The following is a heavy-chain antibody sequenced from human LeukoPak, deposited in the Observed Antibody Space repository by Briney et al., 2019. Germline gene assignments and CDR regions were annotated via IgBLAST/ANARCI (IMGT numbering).Heavy chain of an antibody. CDR3: ARRAHSSGWYSFDY. Sequence: GGSLRLSCAASGFTFSSYWMHWVRQAPGKGLVWVSRINSDGSSTSYADSVKGRFTISRDNAKNTLYLQMNSLRAEDTAVYYCARRAHSSGWYSFDYWGQGTLVTVSS. V-gene: IGHV3-74*01. CDR2: INSDGSST. D-gene: IGHD6-19*01. CDR1: GFTFSSYW. J-gene: IGHJ4*02.